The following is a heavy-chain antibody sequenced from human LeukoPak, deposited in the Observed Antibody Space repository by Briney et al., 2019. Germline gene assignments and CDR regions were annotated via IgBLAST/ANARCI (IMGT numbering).Heavy chain of an antibody. D-gene: IGHD5-18*01. J-gene: IGHJ4*02. V-gene: IGHV3-48*04. CDR1: GFIFSSHG. Sequence: GGTLRLSCAASGFIFSSHGMNWVRQAPGKGLEWVSYISSSGSIIYYADSVQGRFTISRDNAKNSLYLQMNSLRAEDTAVYYCASQPRRFSSPVWFDYWGQGTLVTVSS. CDR3: ASQPRRFSSPVWFDY. CDR2: ISSSGSII.